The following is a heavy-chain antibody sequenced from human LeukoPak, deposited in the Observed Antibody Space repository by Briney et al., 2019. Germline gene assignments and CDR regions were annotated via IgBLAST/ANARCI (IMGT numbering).Heavy chain of an antibody. CDR3: ARGTEQWLVRGGRGSFDP. V-gene: IGHV1-2*02. CDR2: INPNSGGT. J-gene: IGHJ5*02. D-gene: IGHD6-19*01. CDR1: GYTFTGYY. Sequence: GASVKVSCKASGYTFTGYYMHWVRQDPGQGLEWMGWINPNSGGTNYAQKFQGRVTMTRDTSISTAYMELSRLRSDDTAVYYCARGTEQWLVRGGRGSFDPWGQGTLVTVSS.